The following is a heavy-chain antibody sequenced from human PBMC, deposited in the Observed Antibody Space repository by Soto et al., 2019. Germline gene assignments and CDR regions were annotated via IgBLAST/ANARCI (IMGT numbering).Heavy chain of an antibody. Sequence: QVHLVQSGAEVKKPGASVKVSCKASGYSFTDYYMHWVRQAPGQGLELMGWINTKTGGTNYAQRVQGRVTMTGDTSINTADMELSRLRSDDTAVYYCARVGPTGWFDPWGQGTVVTVSS. CDR2: INTKTGGT. V-gene: IGHV1-2*02. J-gene: IGHJ5*02. CDR3: ARVGPTGWFDP. CDR1: GYSFTDYY.